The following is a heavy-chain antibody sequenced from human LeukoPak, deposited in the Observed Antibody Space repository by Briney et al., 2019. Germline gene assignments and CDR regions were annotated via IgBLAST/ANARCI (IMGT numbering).Heavy chain of an antibody. J-gene: IGHJ6*04. CDR1: GYTFTSYG. D-gene: IGHD5-18*01. CDR3: ARDYLPDTAMVNYYYGMDV. CDR2: ISAYNGNT. Sequence: GASVKDSCKASGYTFTSYGISWVRQAPGQGLEWMGWISAYNGNTNYAQKLQGRVTMTTDTSTSTAYMELRSLRSDDTAVYYCARDYLPDTAMVNYYYGMDVWGKGTTVTVSS. V-gene: IGHV1-18*04.